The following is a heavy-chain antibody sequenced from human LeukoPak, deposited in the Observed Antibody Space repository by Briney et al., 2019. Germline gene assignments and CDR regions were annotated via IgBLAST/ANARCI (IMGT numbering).Heavy chain of an antibody. CDR2: ISYDGSNK. D-gene: IGHD6-13*01. CDR1: GFTFSGYG. J-gene: IGHJ4*02. V-gene: IGHV3-30*18. CDR3: ANVGRWYTFDY. Sequence: GRSLRLSCAASGFTFSGYGMHWVRQAPGKGLEWVAVISYDGSNKYYADSVKGRFTISRDNSKNTLYLQMNSLRAEDTAVYYCANVGRWYTFDYWGQGTLFTVSS.